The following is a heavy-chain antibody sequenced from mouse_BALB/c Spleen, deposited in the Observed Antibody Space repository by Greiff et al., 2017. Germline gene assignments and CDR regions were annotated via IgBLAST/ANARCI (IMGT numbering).Heavy chain of an antibody. Sequence: EVQLQQSGPGLVKPSQTVSLTCTVTGISITTGNYRWSWIRQFPGNKLEWIGYIYYSGTITYNPSLTSRTTITRDTSKNQFFLEMNSLTAEDTATYYCARDKPYWYFDVWGAGTTVTVSS. J-gene: IGHJ1*01. CDR3: ARDKPYWYFDV. V-gene: IGHV3-5*02. CDR1: GISITTGNYR. CDR2: IYYSGTI.